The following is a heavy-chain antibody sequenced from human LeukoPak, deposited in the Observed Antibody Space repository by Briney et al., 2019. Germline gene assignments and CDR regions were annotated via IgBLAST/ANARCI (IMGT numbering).Heavy chain of an antibody. CDR3: ARLPLTTHYYYGMDV. J-gene: IGHJ6*02. V-gene: IGHV4-59*08. CDR2: IYCSGST. Sequence: SETLSLTCTVSGGSISSYYWSWIRQPPGKGLEWIGYIYCSGSTNYNPSLKSRVTISVDTSKNQFSLKLSSVAAADTAVYYCARLPLTTHYYYGMDVWGQGTTVTVSS. D-gene: IGHD4-11*01. CDR1: GGSISSYY.